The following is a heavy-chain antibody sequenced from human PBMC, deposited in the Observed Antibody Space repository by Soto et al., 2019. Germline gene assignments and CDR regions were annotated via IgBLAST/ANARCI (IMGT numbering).Heavy chain of an antibody. Sequence: ASVKVSCKASGYSFTGYNMHWLRQAPGQGLEWMGWINPHSGDTRYAQKFHGWVTMTRDTSINTAYLEVRRLRTEDTAVYYCVKDMGQAAVGIRYPYGLDVWGLGTTVTVSS. J-gene: IGHJ6*02. D-gene: IGHD6-13*01. CDR1: GYSFTGYN. V-gene: IGHV1-2*04. CDR2: INPHSGDT. CDR3: VKDMGQAAVGIRYPYGLDV.